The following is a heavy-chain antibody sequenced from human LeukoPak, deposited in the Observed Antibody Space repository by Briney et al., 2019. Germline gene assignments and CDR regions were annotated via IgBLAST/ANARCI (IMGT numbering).Heavy chain of an antibody. CDR2: INSDGSSS. CDR1: GFTFSSYW. Sequence: PGGSLRLSCAASGFTFSSYWMHWVRQVPGKGLAWVSRINSDGSSSDYADSVQGRFTISRDNAKNTLFLQMDSLRAEDTAVYYCATYWRYFDWLLLDTWGLGTMVTVSS. D-gene: IGHD3-9*01. V-gene: IGHV3-74*01. J-gene: IGHJ3*02. CDR3: ATYWRYFDWLLLDT.